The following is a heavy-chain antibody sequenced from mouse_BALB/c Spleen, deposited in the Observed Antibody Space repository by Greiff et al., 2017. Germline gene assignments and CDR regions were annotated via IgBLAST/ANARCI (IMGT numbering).Heavy chain of an antibody. J-gene: IGHJ3*01. D-gene: IGHD1-2*01. CDR1: GFAFTRYW. Sequence: VQLKESGGGLVQPGGSLKLSCAASGFAFTRYWMRWVRQAPGKGLEWIGEINPDSSTINYTPSLKDKFIISRDNAKNTLYLQMSKVRSEDTALYYCARRDYGYGTWFAYWGQGTLVTVSA. CDR2: INPDSSTI. V-gene: IGHV4-1*02. CDR3: ARRDYGYGTWFAY.